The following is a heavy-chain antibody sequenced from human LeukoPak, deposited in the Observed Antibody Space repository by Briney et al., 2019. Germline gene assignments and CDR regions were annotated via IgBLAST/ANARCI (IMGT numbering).Heavy chain of an antibody. V-gene: IGHV1-46*01. CDR2: INPSGGST. J-gene: IGHJ3*02. CDR3: ARDHKDSSGYFPVAFDI. Sequence: ASVKVSCKASGYTFTSYYMHWVRQAPGQGLEWMGIINPSGGSTSYAQKFQGRVTMTRDMSTSTVYMELSSLRSEDTAVYYCARDHKDSSGYFPVAFDIWGQGTMVTVSS. CDR1: GYTFTSYY. D-gene: IGHD3-22*01.